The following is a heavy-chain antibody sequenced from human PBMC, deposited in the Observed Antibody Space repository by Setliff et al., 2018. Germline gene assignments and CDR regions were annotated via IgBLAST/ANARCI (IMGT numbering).Heavy chain of an antibody. D-gene: IGHD4-4*01. J-gene: IGHJ6*03. CDR2: IYYNGRS. CDR3: ARAYSYYYYYMDV. CDR1: GGSISNYY. V-gene: IGHV4-59*01. Sequence: SETLSLTCTVSGGSISNYYWSWIRQSPGKGLEWIGFIYYNGRSDHNPSFQSRVTMSVDRSKNQFSLNLRAMTAADTAVYYCARAYSYYYYYMDVWGKGTTVTVSS.